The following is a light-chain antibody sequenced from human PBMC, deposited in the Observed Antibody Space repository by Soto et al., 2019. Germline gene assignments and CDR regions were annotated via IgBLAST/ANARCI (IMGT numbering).Light chain of an antibody. J-gene: IGKJ2*01. Sequence: EIVMTQSPATLSVSPGERATLSCRASQSVSSNLAWYQQKPGQAPRLLFYGASTRATGIPARFSGSGSGTECTLTISSLQSEDFAVYYCQQYDNWPPYTFGQGTKLQIK. V-gene: IGKV3-15*01. CDR3: QQYDNWPPYT. CDR2: GAS. CDR1: QSVSSN.